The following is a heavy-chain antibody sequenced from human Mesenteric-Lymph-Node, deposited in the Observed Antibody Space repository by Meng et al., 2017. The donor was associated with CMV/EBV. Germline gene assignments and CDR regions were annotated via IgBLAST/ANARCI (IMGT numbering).Heavy chain of an antibody. D-gene: IGHD3-3*01. CDR3: ARGGILRFLATGMDV. CDR2: INPSGGST. V-gene: IGHV1-46*01. J-gene: IGHJ6*02. CDR1: GYTFTSYY. Sequence: GGSLRLSCKASGYTFTSYYMHWVRQAPGQGLEWMGIINPSGGSTSYAQKFQGRVTMTRDTSTSTVYMELSSLRSEDTAVYYCARGGILRFLATGMDVWGQGTTVTVSS.